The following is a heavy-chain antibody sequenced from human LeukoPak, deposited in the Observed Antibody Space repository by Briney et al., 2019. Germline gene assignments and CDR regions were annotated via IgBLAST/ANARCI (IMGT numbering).Heavy chain of an antibody. CDR1: GFTFSSFW. V-gene: IGHV3-7*04. CDR3: ARGYCSGGSCFASTGNFDL. D-gene: IGHD2-15*01. J-gene: IGHJ2*01. Sequence: GGSLRLSCAASGFTFSSFWMSWVRQAPGKGLEWVANIKQDGSEKYYVDSVKGRFTVSRDNAENSLYLQMNSLRAEDTAVYYCARGYCSGGSCFASTGNFDLWGRGTLVTVSS. CDR2: IKQDGSEK.